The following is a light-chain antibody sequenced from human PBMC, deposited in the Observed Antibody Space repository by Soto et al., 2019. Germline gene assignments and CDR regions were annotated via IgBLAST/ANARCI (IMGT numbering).Light chain of an antibody. CDR3: QSYDSRLSAVV. J-gene: IGLJ2*01. Sequence: QSVLTQPPSVSGAPGQRVTISCTGNSSNIGAGFDVHWYQQLPGTAPKLLIYDNSNRPSGVPDRSSGSKSGTSASLAITGLQAEDGTDYYCQSYDSRLSAVVFGGGTQLTVL. CDR1: SSNIGAGFD. CDR2: DNS. V-gene: IGLV1-40*01.